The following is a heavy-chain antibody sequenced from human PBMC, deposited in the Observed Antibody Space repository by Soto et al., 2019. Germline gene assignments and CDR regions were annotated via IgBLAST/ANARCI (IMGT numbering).Heavy chain of an antibody. Sequence: PSETLSLTCAVYGGSFSGYYWSWIRQPPGKGLEWIGEINHSGSTNYNPSLKSRVTISVDTSKNQFSLKLSSVTAADTAVYYCAREIPPYYYGSGPSTMDVWGQGTTVTVSS. D-gene: IGHD3-10*01. CDR2: INHSGST. CDR3: AREIPPYYYGSGPSTMDV. V-gene: IGHV4-34*01. CDR1: GGSFSGYY. J-gene: IGHJ6*02.